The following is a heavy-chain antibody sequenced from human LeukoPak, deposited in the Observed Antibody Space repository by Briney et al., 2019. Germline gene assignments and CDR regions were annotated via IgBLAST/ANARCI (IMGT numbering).Heavy chain of an antibody. J-gene: IGHJ4*02. CDR3: ARDHYYDSSGYYRNFDY. CDR2: ISSSGSTI. CDR1: GFTFSSYE. V-gene: IGHV3-48*03. Sequence: GGSLRLSCAASGFTFSSYEMNWVRQAPGKGLEWVSYISSSGSTIYYADSVKGRFTISRDNAKNSLYLQMNSMRAEDTAVYYCARDHYYDSSGYYRNFDYWGQGTLVTVSS. D-gene: IGHD3-22*01.